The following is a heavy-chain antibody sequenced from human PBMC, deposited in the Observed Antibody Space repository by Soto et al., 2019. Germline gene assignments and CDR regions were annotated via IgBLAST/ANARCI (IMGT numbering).Heavy chain of an antibody. CDR1: GFTFSIYA. CDR2: MNQDGSEK. CDR3: ARDNRGTFDY. Sequence: PGGSLRLSCAASGFTFSIYAMSWVRQAPGKVLEWVANMNQDGSEKYYEDSVKGRFTISRDNAKNSLSLQMNSLRAEDTAVYFCARDNRGTFDYWGQGALVTVSS. D-gene: IGHD7-27*01. V-gene: IGHV3-7*03. J-gene: IGHJ4*02.